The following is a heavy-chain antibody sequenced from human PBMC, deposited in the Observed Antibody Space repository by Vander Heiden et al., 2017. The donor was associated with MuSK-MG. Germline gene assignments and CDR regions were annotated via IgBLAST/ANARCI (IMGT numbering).Heavy chain of an antibody. Sequence: QVQLRESGPGLVKPSETLSLTCAVSGGSINNFYWSWIRQPPGKGLEWIGYIYYTGTTNYNPSFKRRVAISVDTSKNQFSLRLISVTAADTAVYYCARDVRSRHKCGELPHYFDNWGQGTLVTVSS. CDR3: ARDVRSRHKCGELPHYFDN. V-gene: IGHV4-59*01. CDR1: GGSINNFY. D-gene: IGHD3-10*01. CDR2: IYYTGTT. J-gene: IGHJ4*02.